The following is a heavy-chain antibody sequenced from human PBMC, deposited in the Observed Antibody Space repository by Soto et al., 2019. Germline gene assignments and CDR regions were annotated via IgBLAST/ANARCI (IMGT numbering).Heavy chain of an antibody. V-gene: IGHV2-26*01. CDR2: IFSNDEK. CDR1: GFSLSNARMG. CDR3: ARFLARPDTDWFDP. J-gene: IGHJ5*02. D-gene: IGHD6-6*01. Sequence: ESGPVLVKPTETLTLTCTVSGFSLSNARMGVSWIRQPPGKALEWLAHIFSNDEKSYSTSLKSRLTISKDISKSQVVLTMTNMDPVDTATYYCARFLARPDTDWFDPWGQGTLVTVSS.